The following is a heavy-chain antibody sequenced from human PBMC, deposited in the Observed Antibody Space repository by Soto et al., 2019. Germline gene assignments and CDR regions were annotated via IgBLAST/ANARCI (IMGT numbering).Heavy chain of an antibody. V-gene: IGHV1-3*01. J-gene: IGHJ5*02. CDR2: INAGNGNT. D-gene: IGHD3-3*01. CDR3: ARTRFLEWLLYRAAFDP. CDR1: GYTFTSYA. Sequence: SVQFSCKASGYTFTSYARHWVRQAPGQSLEWMGWINAGNGNTKYSQKFQGRVTITRDTSASTAYMELSSLRSEDTAVYYCARTRFLEWLLYRAAFDPWGQGTLVTVSS.